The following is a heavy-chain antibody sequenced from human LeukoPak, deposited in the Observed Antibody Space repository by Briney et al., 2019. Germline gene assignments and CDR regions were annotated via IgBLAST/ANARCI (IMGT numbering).Heavy chain of an antibody. CDR3: ARELYSSGWHPPDAWGYNWFDP. CDR1: GGSISSGSYY. J-gene: IGHJ5*02. CDR2: IYYSGST. V-gene: IGHV4-61*01. Sequence: PSETLSLTCTVSGGSISSGSYYWSWIRQPPGKGLEWIGYIYYSGSTNYNPSLKSRVTISVDTSKNQFSLKLSSVTAADTAVYYCARELYSSGWHPPDAWGYNWFDPWGQGTLVTVSS. D-gene: IGHD6-19*01.